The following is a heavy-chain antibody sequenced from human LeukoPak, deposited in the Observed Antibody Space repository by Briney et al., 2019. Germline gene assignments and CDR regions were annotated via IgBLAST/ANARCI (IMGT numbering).Heavy chain of an antibody. J-gene: IGHJ6*03. CDR1: GYTFTNYA. CDR2: INTNTGNP. Sequence: ASVKVSCKASGYTFTNYAMNWVRQAPGQGLEWMGRINTNTGNPTYAQGFTGRFVFSLDTSVSTAYLEISSLKAEDTAVFYCARERRASERAYSYGLPYSYYMDVWGKGTTVTVSS. CDR3: ARERRASERAYSYGLPYSYYMDV. D-gene: IGHD5-18*01. V-gene: IGHV7-4-1*02.